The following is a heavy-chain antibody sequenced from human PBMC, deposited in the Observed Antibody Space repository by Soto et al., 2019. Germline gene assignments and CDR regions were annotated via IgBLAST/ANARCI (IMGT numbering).Heavy chain of an antibody. CDR1: RFTFSNYW. D-gene: IGHD6-19*01. V-gene: IGHV3-7*01. Sequence: GALRLSCPASRFTFSNYWMSWVRQAPGKGLEWVANIKQDGSETYYVDSMRGRFTISRDNAKNSVYLQMNSLRVNDTAVYFCAGENVAVPAYFWGQGTLVTVSS. CDR2: IKQDGSET. J-gene: IGHJ4*02. CDR3: AGENVAVPAYF.